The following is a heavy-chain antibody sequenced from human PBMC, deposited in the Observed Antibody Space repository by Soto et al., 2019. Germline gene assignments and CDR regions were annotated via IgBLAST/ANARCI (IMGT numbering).Heavy chain of an antibody. D-gene: IGHD2-2*01. Sequence: NLLESGGGLVKPGGSLRLSCEGSGFLFSHYYMSWIRQGPEKRLELVAYISSNSTAFYYADSVKGRFTVSKDGAKKSVFLQMTSVTSDDTATYYCATGDWSRTNNFDTWGQGTQVIVSA. CDR2: ISSNSTAF. CDR1: GFLFSHYY. CDR3: ATGDWSRTNNFDT. V-gene: IGHV3-11*01. J-gene: IGHJ5*02.